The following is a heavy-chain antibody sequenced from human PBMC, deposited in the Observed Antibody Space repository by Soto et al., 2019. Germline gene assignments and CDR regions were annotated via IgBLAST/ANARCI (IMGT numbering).Heavy chain of an antibody. V-gene: IGHV1-8*01. CDR1: GYTFTSYD. J-gene: IGHJ4*02. CDR2: MNTNNGNI. Sequence: ASVKVSCKASGYTFTSYDINWVRQATGQGLEWMGWMNTNNGNIGYAQKFQGRVTLTGDTSKNTAYMEMNSLTSDDTAIYYCAVIEGSGWTQFDLWGQGTLVTVSS. D-gene: IGHD6-19*01. CDR3: AVIEGSGWTQFDL.